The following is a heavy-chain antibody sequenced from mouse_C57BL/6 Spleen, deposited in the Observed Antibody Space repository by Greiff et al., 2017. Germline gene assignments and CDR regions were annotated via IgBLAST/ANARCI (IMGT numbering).Heavy chain of an antibody. V-gene: IGHV2-9-1*01. CDR1: GFSLTSYA. D-gene: IGHD2-1*01. CDR2: IWTGGGT. J-gene: IGHJ4*01. Sequence: VQLKESGPGLVAPSQSLSITCTVSGFSLTSYAISWVRQPPGKGLAWLGVIWTGGGTNYNSALKSRLSISKDNSKSQVFLKMNSLQTDDTGRYCCASGYGNYPSYAMEDRRQGASVTVS. CDR3: ASGYGNYPSYAMED.